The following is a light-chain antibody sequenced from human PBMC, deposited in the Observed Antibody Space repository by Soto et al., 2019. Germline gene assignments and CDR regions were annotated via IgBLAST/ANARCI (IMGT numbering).Light chain of an antibody. CDR3: SSSTRGGNYV. CDR2: DVS. J-gene: IGLJ1*01. V-gene: IGLV2-14*01. Sequence: QSVLTQPASVSGSPGQSVAISCTGTSSYVAAYNFVSWYQQHPGKAPKLMVFDVSNRPSGVSDRFSGSKSGNTASLTISGLQAEDEADYYCSSSTRGGNYVFGTGTKVTVL. CDR1: SSYVAAYNF.